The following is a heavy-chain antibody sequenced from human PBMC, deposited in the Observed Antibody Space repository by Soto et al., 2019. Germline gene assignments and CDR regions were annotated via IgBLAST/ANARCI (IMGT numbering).Heavy chain of an antibody. Sequence: EVQLLESGGGLVQPGGSLRLSCTASGFTFSTYAMTWVRQAPGKGLEWVSAISGGGGPTYYADSVKGRFTISRDNSKNTLQLQMNSLGADDTAEYYCAKVSRHLDSGLIWGRGTLVTVSS. V-gene: IGHV3-23*01. CDR3: AKVSRHLDSGLI. CDR1: GFTFSTYA. CDR2: ISGGGGPT. J-gene: IGHJ3*02. D-gene: IGHD3-10*01.